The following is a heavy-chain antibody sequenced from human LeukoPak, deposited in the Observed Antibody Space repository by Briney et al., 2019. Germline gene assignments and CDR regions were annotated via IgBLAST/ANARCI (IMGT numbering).Heavy chain of an antibody. CDR2: IHYSGST. CDR3: ATDLGGYSGYDFASFDY. CDR1: GGSIRGSSYY. V-gene: IGHV4-39*01. J-gene: IGHJ4*02. D-gene: IGHD5-12*01. Sequence: PSETLSLICTVSGGSIRGSSYYWGWIRQPPGKGLECIGSIHYSGSTYYNPSLKSRVTISVDTSKNQFSLRVSSVTAADTAVYYCATDLGGYSGYDFASFDYWGQGTLVTVSS.